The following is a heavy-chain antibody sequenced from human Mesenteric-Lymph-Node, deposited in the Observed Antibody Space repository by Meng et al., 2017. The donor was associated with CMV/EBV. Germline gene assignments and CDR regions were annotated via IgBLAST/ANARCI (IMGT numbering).Heavy chain of an antibody. CDR3: ARGGYYDPFY. CDR2: INWNGGST. D-gene: IGHD3-22*01. V-gene: IGHV3-20*04. J-gene: IGHJ4*02. Sequence: GESLKISCAASGFTFDDYGMNWVRQAPGKGLEWVSGINWNGGSTGYADSVKGRLTISRDNAKNSLYLQMNSLRVEDTAVYYCARGGYYDPFYWGQGTLVTVSS. CDR1: GFTFDDYG.